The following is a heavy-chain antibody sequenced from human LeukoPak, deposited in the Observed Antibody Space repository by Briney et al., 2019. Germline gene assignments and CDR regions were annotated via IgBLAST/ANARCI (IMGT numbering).Heavy chain of an antibody. V-gene: IGHV3-7*03. J-gene: IGHJ4*02. CDR1: GFTFSSYW. CDR2: IKQDGSGK. D-gene: IGHD1-26*01. CDR3: AKDSGSYSY. Sequence: GGSLRLSCAASGFTFSSYWMSWVRQAPGKGLEWVANIKQDGSGKYYVDSVKGRFTISRDNAKNSLYLQMNSLSAEDTAVYYCAKDSGSYSYWGQGTLVTVSS.